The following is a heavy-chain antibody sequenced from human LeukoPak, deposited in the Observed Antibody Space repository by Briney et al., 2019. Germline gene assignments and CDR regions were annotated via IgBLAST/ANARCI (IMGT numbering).Heavy chain of an antibody. CDR1: GFTFRSYA. CDR3: AKDLGGIVVALGGAFDI. CDR2: ISGSGGST. Sequence: GGSLRLSCAASGFTFRSYAIRWVRQAPGKGLQWVSGISGSGGSTYYADSVKGRFTMSRDNSKNTLYLQMNSLRAEDTAVYYCAKDLGGIVVALGGAFDIWGQGTMVTVSS. J-gene: IGHJ3*02. V-gene: IGHV3-23*01. D-gene: IGHD2-15*01.